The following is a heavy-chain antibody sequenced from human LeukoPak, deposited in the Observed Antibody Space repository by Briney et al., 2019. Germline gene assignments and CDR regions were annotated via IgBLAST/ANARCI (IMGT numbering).Heavy chain of an antibody. J-gene: IGHJ4*02. D-gene: IGHD3-3*01. CDR2: ISSSSSYI. CDR3: ARDPGVVDFHYFDY. Sequence: PGGSLRPSCAASGFTFSSYSMNWVRQAPGKGLEWVSSISSSSSYIYYADSVKGRFTISRDNSKNTLYLQMNSLRAEDTALYYCARDPGVVDFHYFDYWGQGTLVTVSS. V-gene: IGHV3-21*04. CDR1: GFTFSSYS.